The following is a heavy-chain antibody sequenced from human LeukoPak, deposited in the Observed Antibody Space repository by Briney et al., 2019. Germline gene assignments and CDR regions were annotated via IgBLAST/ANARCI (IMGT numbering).Heavy chain of an antibody. J-gene: IGHJ4*02. V-gene: IGHV3-23*01. CDR3: AKDATPGNSVYDHFDY. CDR1: GFPFRIHA. Sequence: PGGSLRLSCAASGFPFRIHAMSWVRQAPGKGLEWVSSIGSGDAQHHADSVKGRFTVSRDDPQNTLYLQMNSLRAEDAAIYYCAKDATPGNSVYDHFDYWGQGTLVTVSS. D-gene: IGHD5/OR15-5a*01. CDR2: IGSGDAQ.